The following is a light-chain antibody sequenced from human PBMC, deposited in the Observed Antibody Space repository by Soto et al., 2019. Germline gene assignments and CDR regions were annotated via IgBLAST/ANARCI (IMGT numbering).Light chain of an antibody. Sequence: EMMMTQSPSTLSVSPGERATLSCRASQSVSSNLAWYQQKPGQAPRLLIYAASTRATGIPARFSGSGSGTEFTLTISSLQSEDFAVYCCQQYNSWPPTFGQGTKVDI. CDR1: QSVSSN. V-gene: IGKV3-15*01. CDR3: QQYNSWPPT. J-gene: IGKJ1*01. CDR2: AAS.